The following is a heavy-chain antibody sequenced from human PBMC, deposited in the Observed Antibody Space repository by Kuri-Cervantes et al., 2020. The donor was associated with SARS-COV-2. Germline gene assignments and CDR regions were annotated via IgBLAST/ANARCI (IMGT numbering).Heavy chain of an antibody. CDR3: ARREIAAGRLFDY. V-gene: IGHV4-39*01. J-gene: IGHJ4*02. CDR1: GGSISSSSYY. CDR2: IYYSGST. D-gene: IGHD6-6*01. Sequence: SETLSLTCTVSGGSISSSSYYWGWIRQPPGKGLEWIGSIYYSGSTYYNPSLKSRVTISLDTSKNQFTLKLSSVPAADTAVYYCARREIAAGRLFDYWGQGTLVTVSS.